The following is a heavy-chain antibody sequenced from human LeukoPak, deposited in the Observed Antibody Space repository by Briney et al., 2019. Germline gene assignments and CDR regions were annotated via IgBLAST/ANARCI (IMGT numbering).Heavy chain of an antibody. CDR1: GGSFSGYY. CDR3: ARGRGVVTAIDY. V-gene: IGHV4-34*01. CDR2: INHSGST. D-gene: IGHD2-21*02. J-gene: IGHJ4*02. Sequence: PSETLSLTCAVYGGSFSGYYWSWIRQPPGKGLEWIGEINHSGSTNYKPSLKSRVTISVGTSKNQFSLKLSSVTAADTAVYYCARGRGVVTAIDYWGQGTLVTVSS.